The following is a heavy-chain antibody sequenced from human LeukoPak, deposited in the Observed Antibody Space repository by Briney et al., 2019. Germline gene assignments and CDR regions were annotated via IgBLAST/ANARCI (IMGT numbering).Heavy chain of an antibody. D-gene: IGHD3-9*01. CDR2: IDYSGDT. J-gene: IGHJ5*02. V-gene: IGHV4-59*08. CDR3: ARHPPGLRYFDP. Sequence: SPSETLSLTCTVSGGSISGYYWSWIRQPPGKALEWIAYIDYSGDTNSNLSLKSRVTISVDTSKNQFSLRLNSVTAADTAFYYCARHPPGLRYFDPWGQGTLVTVSS. CDR1: GGSISGYY.